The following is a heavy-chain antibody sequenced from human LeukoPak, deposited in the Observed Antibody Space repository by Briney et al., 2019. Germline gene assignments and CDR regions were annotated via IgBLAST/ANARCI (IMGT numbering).Heavy chain of an antibody. V-gene: IGHV3-23*01. CDR3: AKGGTDSETYNFFDY. CDR2: ISGSGYAT. Sequence: PGGSLSLSCAASGFTFTTYAMTWVRQAPGKGPEWVSGISGSGYATYYADSVKGRFSISRDSATNTLYLQMNSLRAEDTAVYYCAKGGTDSETYNFFDYWGQGSLVTVSS. CDR1: GFTFTTYA. D-gene: IGHD3-10*01. J-gene: IGHJ4*02.